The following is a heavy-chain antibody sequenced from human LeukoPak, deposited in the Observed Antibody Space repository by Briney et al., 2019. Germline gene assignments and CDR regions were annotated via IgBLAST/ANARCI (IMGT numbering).Heavy chain of an antibody. D-gene: IGHD5-12*01. Sequence: SVKVSCKASGGTFSTHAINWVRQAPGQGLEWMGRIIPILDIVNYAQKFQGRDTITADKSTNTAYMELSSLRSEDTAVYYCARGGSVEMATIPLLDFWGQGTLVTVSS. CDR2: IIPILDIV. CDR3: ARGGSVEMATIPLLDF. CDR1: GGTFSTHA. V-gene: IGHV1-69*04. J-gene: IGHJ4*02.